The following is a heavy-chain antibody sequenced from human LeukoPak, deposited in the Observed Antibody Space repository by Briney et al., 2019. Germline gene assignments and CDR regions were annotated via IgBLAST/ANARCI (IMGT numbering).Heavy chain of an antibody. J-gene: IGHJ3*02. Sequence: SETLSLTXTVSGGSIGSYYWSWIRQPPGKGLEWIGYIYYSGSTNYNPSLKSRVTISVDTSKNQFSLKLSSVTAADTAVYYCARESFYAFDIWGQGTMVTVSS. CDR1: GGSIGSYY. V-gene: IGHV4-59*01. CDR3: ARESFYAFDI. D-gene: IGHD3-16*01. CDR2: IYYSGST.